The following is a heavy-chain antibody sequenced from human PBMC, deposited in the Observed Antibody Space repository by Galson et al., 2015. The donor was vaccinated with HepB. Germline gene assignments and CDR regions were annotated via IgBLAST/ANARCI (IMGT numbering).Heavy chain of an antibody. CDR3: TSTYGGDGPGAFDI. V-gene: IGHV3-49*04. CDR2: IRSKAYGGTT. D-gene: IGHD4-23*01. J-gene: IGHJ3*02. Sequence: SLRLSCAASGFTFGDYAMSWVRQAPGKGLEWVGFIRSKAYGGTTEYAASVKGRFTISRDDSKSIAYLQMNSLKTEDTAVYYCTSTYGGDGPGAFDIWGQGTMVTVSS. CDR1: GFTFGDYA.